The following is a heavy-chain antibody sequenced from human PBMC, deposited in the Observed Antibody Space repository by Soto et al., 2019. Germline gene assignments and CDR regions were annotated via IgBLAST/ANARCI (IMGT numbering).Heavy chain of an antibody. V-gene: IGHV1-18*01. CDR3: ARDFLDIVVVPAAFNWFDP. J-gene: IGHJ5*02. CDR2: ISAYNGNT. D-gene: IGHD2-2*03. Sequence: ASVKVSCKASGYTFTSYGISWVRQAPGQGLEWMGWISAYNGNTNYAQKLQGRVTMTTDTSTSTAYMELRSLRSDDTAVYYCARDFLDIVVVPAAFNWFDPWGQGTLVTVSS. CDR1: GYTFTSYG.